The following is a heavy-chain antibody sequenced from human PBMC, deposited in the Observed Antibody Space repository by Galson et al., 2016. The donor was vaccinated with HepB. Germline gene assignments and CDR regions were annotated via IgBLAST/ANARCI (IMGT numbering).Heavy chain of an antibody. CDR1: GFTFSNYA. CDR2: ISGSGAGT. D-gene: IGHD1-26*01. CDR3: ARASGTYNYFDY. Sequence: SLRLSCAASGFTFSNYAMSWVRQAPAKGLECVSTISGSGAGTYYADSVKGRFTISRDNSKNTRYLQMNSLSDEDTAVDYCARASGTYNYFDYWGQGTLVTVSS. V-gene: IGHV3-23*01. J-gene: IGHJ4*02.